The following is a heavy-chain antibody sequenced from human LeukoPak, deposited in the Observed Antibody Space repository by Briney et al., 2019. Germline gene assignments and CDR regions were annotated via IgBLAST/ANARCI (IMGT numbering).Heavy chain of an antibody. CDR2: INPNSGGT. CDR1: GYTFTGYY. Sequence: ASVKVSCKASGYTFTGYYMHWVRQAPGQGLKWMGWINPNSGGTNYAQKFQGRVTMTRDTSISTAYMELSRLRSDDTAVYYCARGGGYCSSTSCYNNWFDPWGQGTLVTVSS. D-gene: IGHD2-2*02. J-gene: IGHJ5*02. CDR3: ARGGGYCSSTSCYNNWFDP. V-gene: IGHV1-2*02.